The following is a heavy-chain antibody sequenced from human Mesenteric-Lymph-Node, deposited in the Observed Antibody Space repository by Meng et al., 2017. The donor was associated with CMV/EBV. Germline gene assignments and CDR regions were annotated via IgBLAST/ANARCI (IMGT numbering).Heavy chain of an antibody. V-gene: IGHV3-7*01. D-gene: IGHD3-22*01. Sequence: GESLKISCAASGFTFGTYWMSWVRQAPGKGLEWVANINQDGREKYYVDSVKGRFTISRDNAKNSLYLQMNTLRAEDTAVYYCARDRTPIVVVVPYDYWGQGTLVTVSS. CDR1: GFTFGTYW. CDR2: INQDGREK. J-gene: IGHJ4*02. CDR3: ARDRTPIVVVVPYDY.